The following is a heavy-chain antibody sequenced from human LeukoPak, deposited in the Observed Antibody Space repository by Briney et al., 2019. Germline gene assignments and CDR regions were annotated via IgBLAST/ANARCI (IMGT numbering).Heavy chain of an antibody. J-gene: IGHJ4*02. CDR2: INTNTGNP. Sequence: VASVKVSCKTSGYSFIDYYIHWVRQAPGQGLEWMGWINTNTGNPTYAQGFTGRFVFSLDTSVSTAYLQISSLKGEDTAVYYCARAFIYYGSGSPSDYWGQGTLVTVSS. CDR3: ARAFIYYGSGSPSDY. V-gene: IGHV7-4-1*02. CDR1: GYSFIDYY. D-gene: IGHD3-10*01.